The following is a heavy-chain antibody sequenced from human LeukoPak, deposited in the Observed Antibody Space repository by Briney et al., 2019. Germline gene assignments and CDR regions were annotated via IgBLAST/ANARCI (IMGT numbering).Heavy chain of an antibody. CDR2: IYTSGST. V-gene: IGHV4-4*07. CDR1: GGSISSYY. D-gene: IGHD2-2*02. J-gene: IGHJ3*02. CDR3: ARSRVVVVPAAIAGDAFDI. Sequence: SETLSLICTVSGGSISSYYWSWIRQPAGKGLEWIGRIYTSGSTNYNPSLKSRVTISVDTSKNQFSLKLSSVTAADTAVYYCARSRVVVVPAAIAGDAFDIWGQGTMVTVSS.